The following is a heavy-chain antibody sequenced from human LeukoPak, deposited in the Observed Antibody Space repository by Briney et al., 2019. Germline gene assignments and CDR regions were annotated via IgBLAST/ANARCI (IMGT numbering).Heavy chain of an antibody. CDR3: AREGSSSGWYIGSVDP. Sequence: ASVKVSCKASGYTFTSFAMHWVRQAPGQRLEWMGWINAGNGNTKYSQKFQGRVTITRDTSASTAYMELSSLRSEDTAVYYCAREGSSSGWYIGSVDPWGQGTLVTVSS. V-gene: IGHV1-3*01. CDR2: INAGNGNT. D-gene: IGHD6-19*01. J-gene: IGHJ5*02. CDR1: GYTFTSFA.